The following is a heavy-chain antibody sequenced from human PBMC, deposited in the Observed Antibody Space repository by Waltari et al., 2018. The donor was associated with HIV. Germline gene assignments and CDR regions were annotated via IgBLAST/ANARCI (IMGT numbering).Heavy chain of an antibody. J-gene: IGHJ6*03. D-gene: IGHD3-9*01. CDR3: ARGDSYDSVTGYYRPKGYYHMDV. Sequence: QVPLVQSGPEAKQPGSAVKVSCKASGDAPGSYGIALVRPAHGKGLEWMGGYNPLSQVPKHAQKFRGRHSITADESTKTAYMELGSLRSEDTAVYYCARGDSYDSVTGYYRPKGYYHMDVWGKGTTVTVSS. CDR1: GDAPGSYG. V-gene: IGHV1-69*01. CDR2: YNPLSQVP.